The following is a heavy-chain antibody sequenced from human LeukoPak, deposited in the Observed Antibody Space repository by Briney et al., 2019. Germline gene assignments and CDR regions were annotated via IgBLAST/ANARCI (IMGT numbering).Heavy chain of an antibody. D-gene: IGHD6-13*01. V-gene: IGHV5-10-1*01. CDR1: GSRFTSYW. CDR2: IDPSDSYT. Sequence: GESLKISCKGSGSRFTSYWITWVRQMPGKGLEWMGRIDPSDSYTTYSPSFQGHVTISADKSISTAYLQWNNLKASDTALYYCACATDIASAGTDYWGQGTLVTVSS. CDR3: ACATDIASAGTDY. J-gene: IGHJ4*02.